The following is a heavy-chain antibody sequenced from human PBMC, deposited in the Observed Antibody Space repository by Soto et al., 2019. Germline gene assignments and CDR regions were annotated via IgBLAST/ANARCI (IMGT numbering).Heavy chain of an antibody. D-gene: IGHD3-22*01. Sequence: ASVKVSCKASGGTFSSYTISWVRQAPGQGLEWMGRIIPILGIANYAQKFQGRVTITADKSTSTAYMELSSLRSEDTAVYYCSLSYYYDSSGYWPFDYWGQGTLVTVSS. CDR1: GGTFSSYT. CDR2: IIPILGIA. J-gene: IGHJ4*02. V-gene: IGHV1-69*02. CDR3: SLSYYYDSSGYWPFDY.